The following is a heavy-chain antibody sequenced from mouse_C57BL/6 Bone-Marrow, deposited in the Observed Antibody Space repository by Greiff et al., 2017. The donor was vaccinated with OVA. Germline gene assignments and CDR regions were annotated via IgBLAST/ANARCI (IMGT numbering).Heavy chain of an antibody. CDR1: GFTFSDFY. CDR2: SRNKANDYTT. D-gene: IGHD1-1*01. V-gene: IGHV7-1*01. CDR3: ARDAGGSSSYAMDY. Sequence: EVKLVESGGGLVQSGRSLRLSCATSGFTFSDFYMEWVRQAPGKGLEWIAASRNKANDYTTEYSASVKGRFIVSRDTSQSILYLQMNALRAEDTAIYYCARDAGGSSSYAMDYWGQGTSVTVSS. J-gene: IGHJ4*01.